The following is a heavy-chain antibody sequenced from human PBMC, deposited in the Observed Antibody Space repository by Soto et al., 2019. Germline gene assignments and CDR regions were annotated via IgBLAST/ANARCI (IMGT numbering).Heavy chain of an antibody. CDR3: AKEMKEMEMGVIDY. Sequence: EVQLVESGGGLVQPGGSLRLSCAVSGFTFGSYWMNWVRLIPGKGLEWVAYIKPDGSATYYVDSVKGRFTISRDNSKNSLYLQMNSLRTEDTALYYCAKEMKEMEMGVIDYWGQGTLVTVSS. CDR1: GFTFGSYW. D-gene: IGHD3-10*01. J-gene: IGHJ4*02. V-gene: IGHV3-7*03. CDR2: IKPDGSAT.